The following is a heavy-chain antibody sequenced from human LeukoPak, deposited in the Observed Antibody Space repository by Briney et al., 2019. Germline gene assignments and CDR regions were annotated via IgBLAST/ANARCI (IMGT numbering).Heavy chain of an antibody. D-gene: IGHD1-1*01. Sequence: GGSLRLSCAASGFTFRDFWMSWVRQAPGKGLEWVANIQQNGIEKYSVEGRFTISRDNVNSLLYLQIDSLRADDTAMYYCARDRDGKDLWGQGTLVTVSS. V-gene: IGHV3-7*03. CDR1: GFTFRDFW. J-gene: IGHJ5*02. CDR3: ARDRDGKDL. CDR2: IQQNGIEK.